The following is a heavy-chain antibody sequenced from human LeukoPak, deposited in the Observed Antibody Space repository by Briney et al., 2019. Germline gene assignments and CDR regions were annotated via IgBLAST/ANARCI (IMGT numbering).Heavy chain of an antibody. V-gene: IGHV4-31*03. CDR2: IYYSGST. D-gene: IGHD2-21*02. Sequence: SQTLSLTCTVSGGSISSGGYYWSWIRQHPGKGLEWIGYIYYSGSTYYNPSLKSRVTISVDTSKNQFSLKLSSVTAADTAVYYCARAYCGGDCYLIVLDYWGQGTLVTVSS. CDR3: ARAYCGGDCYLIVLDY. CDR1: GGSISSGGYY. J-gene: IGHJ4*02.